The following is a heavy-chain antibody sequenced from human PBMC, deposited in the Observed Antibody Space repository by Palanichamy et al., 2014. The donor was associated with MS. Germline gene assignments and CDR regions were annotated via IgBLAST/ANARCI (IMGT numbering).Heavy chain of an antibody. CDR2: ISVYNGNT. CDR3: ARDSIAVRPGWFDP. V-gene: IGHV1-18*01. J-gene: IGHJ5*02. Sequence: QVQLVQSGAEVRKPGASVKVSCKASGYTFTAYGISWVRQAPGQGLEWMGWISVYNGNTNYAQKLRGRVTMTTDTSTSTAYMELRSLRSDDTAVYYCARDSIAVRPGWFDPWGQGTLVTVSS. D-gene: IGHD6-6*01. CDR1: GYTFTAYG.